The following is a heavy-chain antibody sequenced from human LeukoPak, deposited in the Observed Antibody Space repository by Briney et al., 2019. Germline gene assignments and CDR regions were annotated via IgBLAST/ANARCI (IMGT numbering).Heavy chain of an antibody. CDR3: ARLYKGTFDY. Sequence: SETLSLTCTVSGGSISSSSYYWGWIRQPPGKGLEWIGSIYYSGSTYYNPSLKSRVTISVDTSKNQFSLKLSSVTAADTAVYYCARLYKGTFDYWGQGTLVTVSS. CDR2: IYYSGST. CDR1: GGSISSSSYY. D-gene: IGHD1-1*01. V-gene: IGHV4-39*01. J-gene: IGHJ4*02.